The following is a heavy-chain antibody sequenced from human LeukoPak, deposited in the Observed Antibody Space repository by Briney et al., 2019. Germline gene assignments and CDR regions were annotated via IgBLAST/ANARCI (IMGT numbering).Heavy chain of an antibody. V-gene: IGHV4-34*01. D-gene: IGHD3-3*01. J-gene: IGHJ3*02. CDR3: ARLRVWYDFWSGPSDAFDI. Sequence: PSETLSLTCAVYGGSFSGYYWSWTRQPPGKGLEWIGEINHSGSTNYNPSLKSRVTISVDTSKNQFSLKLSSVTAADTAVYYCARLRVWYDFWSGPSDAFDIWGQGTMVTVSS. CDR2: INHSGST. CDR1: GGSFSGYY.